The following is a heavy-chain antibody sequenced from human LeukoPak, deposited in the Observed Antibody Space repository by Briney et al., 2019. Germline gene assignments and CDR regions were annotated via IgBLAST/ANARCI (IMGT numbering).Heavy chain of an antibody. J-gene: IGHJ4*02. CDR3: ASFLGGFSSFH. Sequence: GGSLTLSCAASGFTFSSYWMHWVRQAPGKGPVWVSRINSDGSSTSYADSVKGRFTISRDNAKNTLYLQMNSLRAEDTAVYYCASFLGGFSSFHWGQGTLVAVSS. D-gene: IGHD2-15*01. V-gene: IGHV3-74*01. CDR2: INSDGSST. CDR1: GFTFSSYW.